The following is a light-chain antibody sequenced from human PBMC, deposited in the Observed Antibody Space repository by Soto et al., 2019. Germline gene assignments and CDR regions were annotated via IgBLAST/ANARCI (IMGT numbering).Light chain of an antibody. CDR1: QSISSW. J-gene: IGKJ2*01. Sequence: DIQMTQSPSTLSASVGDRVTITCRASQSISSWLAWYEQKPGKAPKLLIFKASSLYSGVPSRFSGSGSGTEFTLTISSLQPDDFAPYYCQQYNSYPYTFGQGTKLEIK. CDR3: QQYNSYPYT. CDR2: KAS. V-gene: IGKV1-5*03.